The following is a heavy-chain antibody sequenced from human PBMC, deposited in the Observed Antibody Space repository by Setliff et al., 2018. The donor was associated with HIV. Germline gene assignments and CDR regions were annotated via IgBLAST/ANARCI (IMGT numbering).Heavy chain of an antibody. CDR2: IKQDGSEI. V-gene: IGHV3-7*02. CDR3: ATWPTERLNALDI. J-gene: IGHJ3*02. D-gene: IGHD5-12*01. CDR1: GFTLNRYW. Sequence: GGSLRLSCAASGFTLNRYWMSWVRQAPGKGLEWVANIKQDGSEIHYVDSVKGRFTISRDNAKNSLYLQMNSLSAEDTAVYYCATWPTERLNALDIWGQGTMVTVSS.